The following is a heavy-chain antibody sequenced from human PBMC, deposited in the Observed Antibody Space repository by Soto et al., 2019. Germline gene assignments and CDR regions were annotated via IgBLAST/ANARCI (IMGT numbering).Heavy chain of an antibody. CDR2: IIPTFGTA. J-gene: IGHJ3*02. CDR3: ARDPTHCSGGSCPWTDAFDI. V-gene: IGHV1-69*13. D-gene: IGHD2-15*01. CDR1: GGTFSSYA. Sequence: SVKISCKASGGTFSSYAISWVRQAPGQGLEWMGGIIPTFGTANYAQKFQGRVTITAEESTSTAYMELSSLRSEDTAVYYCARDPTHCSGGSCPWTDAFDIWGQGTMVTVSS.